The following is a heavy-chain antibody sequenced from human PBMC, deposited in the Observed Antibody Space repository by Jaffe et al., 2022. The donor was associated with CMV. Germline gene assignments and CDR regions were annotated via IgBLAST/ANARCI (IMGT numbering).Heavy chain of an antibody. D-gene: IGHD2-2*01. J-gene: IGHJ6*02. Sequence: QVQLVESGGGVVQPGRSLRLSCAASGFTFSSYGMHWVRQAPGKGLEWVAVIWYDGSNKYYADSVKGRFTISRDNSKNTLYLQMNSLRAEDTAVYYCARGEHRVPAALYSGMDVWGQGTTVTVSS. V-gene: IGHV3-33*01. CDR3: ARGEHRVPAALYSGMDV. CDR1: GFTFSSYG. CDR2: IWYDGSNK.